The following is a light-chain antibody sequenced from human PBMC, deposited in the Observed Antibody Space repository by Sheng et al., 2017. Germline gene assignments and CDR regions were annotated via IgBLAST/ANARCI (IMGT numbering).Light chain of an antibody. J-gene: IGKJ2*03. Sequence: DIQMTQSPSSLSASVGDRVTITCRVGQSISTYLNWYQQKPGKAPKLLIYAASTLHSGVPSRFSGSGSGTDFTLTISSLQPEDFATYYCQQIYSPPRSFGRGPSWRSN. CDR2: AAS. CDR3: QQIYSPPRS. V-gene: IGKV1-39*01. CDR1: QSISTY.